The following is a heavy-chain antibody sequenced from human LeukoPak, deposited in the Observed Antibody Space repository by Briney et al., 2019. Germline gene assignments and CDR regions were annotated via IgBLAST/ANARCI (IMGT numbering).Heavy chain of an antibody. V-gene: IGHV3-48*04. D-gene: IGHD6-13*01. CDR2: ISSSSSTI. CDR1: GFTFSSYS. Sequence: GGSLRLSCAASGFTFSSYSMNWVRQAPGKGLEWVSYISSSSSTIYYADSVKGRFTISRDNAKNSLYPQMNSLRAEDTAVYYCARDRWPAAGTGYYMDVWGKGTTVTVSS. CDR3: ARDRWPAAGTGYYMDV. J-gene: IGHJ6*03.